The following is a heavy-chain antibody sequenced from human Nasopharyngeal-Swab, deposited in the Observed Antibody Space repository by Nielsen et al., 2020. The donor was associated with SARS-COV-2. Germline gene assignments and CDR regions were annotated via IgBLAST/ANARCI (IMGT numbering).Heavy chain of an antibody. V-gene: IGHV3-7*03. Sequence: GESLKISCEASGFTFKSYWMSWVRQAPGTGLEWVANVNQHGSENYYANSVEGRFTISRDNAKNSVYLQMNRLSPEDTAVYYCAKDGLYGDYAGSPGFYSWGQGMLVTVSS. J-gene: IGHJ4*02. CDR1: GFTFKSYW. CDR3: AKDGLYGDYAGSPGFYS. CDR2: VNQHGSEN. D-gene: IGHD4-17*01.